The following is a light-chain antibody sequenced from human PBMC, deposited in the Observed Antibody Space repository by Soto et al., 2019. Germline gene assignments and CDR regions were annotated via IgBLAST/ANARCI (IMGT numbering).Light chain of an antibody. Sequence: DIQLTQSPSFLSASVGDRVTITCRASQGISSSLAWYQQKPGKAPNLLIYAASTLQSGVPSRFSGSGSGTEFTLTISSLQPEDFATYYCQRLNACPLDFGQGTRLEIK. J-gene: IGKJ5*01. CDR1: QGISSS. CDR2: AAS. V-gene: IGKV1-9*01. CDR3: QRLNACPLD.